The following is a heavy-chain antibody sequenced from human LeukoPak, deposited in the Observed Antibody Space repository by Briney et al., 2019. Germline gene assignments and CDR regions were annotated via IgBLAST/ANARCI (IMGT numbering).Heavy chain of an antibody. V-gene: IGHV1-69*04. D-gene: IGHD3-9*01. CDR2: IIPILGIA. J-gene: IGHJ3*02. CDR1: GGTFSSYA. CDR3: ARTADNYDISTGYYSVLAAFDI. Sequence: SVKVSCKASGGTFSSYAISWVRQAPGQGLEWMGRIIPILGIANYAQKFQGRVTITADKSTSTAYMELSSLRSEDTAVYYCARTADNYDISTGYYSVLAAFDIWGQGTMVTVSS.